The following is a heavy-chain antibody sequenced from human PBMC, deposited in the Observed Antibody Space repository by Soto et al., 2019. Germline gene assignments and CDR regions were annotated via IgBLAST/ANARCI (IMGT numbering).Heavy chain of an antibody. V-gene: IGHV1-18*01. CDR3: ARWRKEDY. D-gene: IGHD3-3*01. Sequence: QVHLVQSGAEVKKPGASVKVSCKGSGYAFTTYGITWVRQAPGQGLEWMGWISAHNGNTNYAQKLQGRVTVTRDTTTSTAYMELRSLLSDVSAVYYWARWRKEDYWGQGALVPVSS. J-gene: IGHJ4*02. CDR1: GYAFTTYG. CDR2: ISAHNGNT.